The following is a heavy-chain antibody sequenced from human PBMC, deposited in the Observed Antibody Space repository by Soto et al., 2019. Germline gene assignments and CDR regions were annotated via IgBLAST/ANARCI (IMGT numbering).Heavy chain of an antibody. J-gene: IGHJ4*02. CDR3: TTDPAPPAALDFEGYCSGGSCYSTPPMSDY. CDR2: IKSKTDGGTT. Sequence: PGGSLRLSCAASGFTFSNAWMNWVRQAPGKGLEWVGRIKSKTDGGTTDYAAPVKGRFTISRDDSKNTLYLQMNSLKTEDTAVYYCTTDPAPPAALDFEGYCSGGSCYSTPPMSDYWGQGTLVTVSS. V-gene: IGHV3-15*07. D-gene: IGHD2-15*01. CDR1: GFTFSNAW.